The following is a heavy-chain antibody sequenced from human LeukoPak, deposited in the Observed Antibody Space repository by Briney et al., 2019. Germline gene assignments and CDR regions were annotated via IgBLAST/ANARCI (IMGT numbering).Heavy chain of an antibody. Sequence: ASVKVSCKASGYIFTGYYMHWVRQATGQGLEWMGWMNPNSGNTGYAQKFQGRVTITRNTSISTAYMELSSLRSEDTAVYYCARANYDYVWGSYRHYYFDYWGQGTLVTVSS. V-gene: IGHV1-8*03. J-gene: IGHJ4*02. CDR3: ARANYDYVWGSYRHYYFDY. CDR2: MNPNSGNT. CDR1: GYIFTGYY. D-gene: IGHD3-16*02.